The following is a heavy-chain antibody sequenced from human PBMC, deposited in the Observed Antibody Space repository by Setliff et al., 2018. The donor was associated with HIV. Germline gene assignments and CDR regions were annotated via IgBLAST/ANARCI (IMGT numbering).Heavy chain of an antibody. CDR3: ARARPQQFLGDTFEI. Sequence: SETLSLTCTVSGGSISTRSYYWDWIRQPPGKGLEWIGSIYYSGSTYYNPSLKSRVTISLDTSKNQFSMKLRSVTAADTAVYYCARARPQQFLGDTFEIWGQGTMVTVSS. J-gene: IGHJ3*02. D-gene: IGHD3-16*01. CDR1: GGSISTRSYY. V-gene: IGHV4-39*07. CDR2: IYYSGST.